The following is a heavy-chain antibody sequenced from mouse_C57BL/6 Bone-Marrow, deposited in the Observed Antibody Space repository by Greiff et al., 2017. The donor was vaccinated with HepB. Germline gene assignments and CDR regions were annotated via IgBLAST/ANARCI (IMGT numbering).Heavy chain of an antibody. D-gene: IGHD4-1*01. CDR3: ARHWDDFDY. Sequence: EVMLVESGGDLVKPGGSLKLSCAASGFTFSSYGMSWVRQTPDKRLEWVATISSGGSYTYYPDSVKGRFTISRDNAKNTLYLQMSSLKSEDTAMYYCARHWDDFDYWGQGTTRTVSS. J-gene: IGHJ2*01. CDR2: ISSGGSYT. CDR1: GFTFSSYG. V-gene: IGHV5-6*02.